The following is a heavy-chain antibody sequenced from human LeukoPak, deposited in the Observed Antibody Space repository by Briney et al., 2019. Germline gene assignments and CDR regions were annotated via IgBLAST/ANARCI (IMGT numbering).Heavy chain of an antibody. CDR1: RFTFSTYG. D-gene: IGHD3-9*01. J-gene: IGHJ4*02. CDR3: ARIGDYYDILTGPISSDY. V-gene: IGHV3-33*08. Sequence: GGSLRLSCAASRFTFSTYGMHWVRQAPGKGLEWVAVIWYDGSNKFYADSVKGRFTISRDDSKNTLYLQVNSLRAEDTAVYYCARIGDYYDILTGPISSDYWGQGTLVTVSS. CDR2: IWYDGSNK.